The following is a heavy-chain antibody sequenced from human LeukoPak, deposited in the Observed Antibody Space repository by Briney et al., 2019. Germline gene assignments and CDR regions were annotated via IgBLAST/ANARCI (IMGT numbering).Heavy chain of an antibody. J-gene: IGHJ4*02. CDR1: GGSISSSSYY. D-gene: IGHD3-22*01. CDR3: ARQDYYDSSGGMWVY. CDR2: IYYSGST. Sequence: PSETLSLTCTVSGGSISSSSYYWGWIRQPPGKGLEWIGSIYYSGSTYYNPSLKSRVTISVDTSKNQFSLKLSSVTAADTAVYYCARQDYYDSSGGMWVYWGQGTLVTVSS. V-gene: IGHV4-39*01.